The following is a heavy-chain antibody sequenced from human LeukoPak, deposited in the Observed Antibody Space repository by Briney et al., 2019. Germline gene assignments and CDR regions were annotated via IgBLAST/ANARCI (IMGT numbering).Heavy chain of an antibody. J-gene: IGHJ5*02. CDR2: ISAYNGNT. CDR1: GYTFTSDG. Sequence: ASVKVSCKASGYTFTSDGISWVRQAPGQGLEWMGWISAYNGNTNYAQKLQGRVTMTTDTSTSTAYMELRSLRSEDTAVYYCARRRLTGSSWFDPWGQGTLVTVSS. CDR3: ARRRLTGSSWFDP. V-gene: IGHV1-18*01.